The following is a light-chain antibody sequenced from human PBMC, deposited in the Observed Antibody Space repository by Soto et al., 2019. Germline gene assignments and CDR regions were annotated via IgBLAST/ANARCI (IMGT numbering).Light chain of an antibody. J-gene: IGKJ4*01. CDR2: AAS. V-gene: IGKV3-15*01. CDR1: ENINGN. Sequence: EIVMTQSPATLSVSPGERVTLSCRASENINGNLAWYQQKPGQAPRLLIHAASIRATGVPARFSGRRSGTEFYLTISSLQSEDFAVYYCQQYNDWPLTFGGGTKVEIK. CDR3: QQYNDWPLT.